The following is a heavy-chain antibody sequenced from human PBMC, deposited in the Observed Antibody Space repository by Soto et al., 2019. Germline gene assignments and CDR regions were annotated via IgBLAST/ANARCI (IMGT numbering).Heavy chain of an antibody. CDR1: GFTFSDYY. CDR2: ISSSGSTI. Sequence: PGGSLRLSCAASGFTFSDYYMSWIRQAPGKGLEWVSYISSSGSTIYYADSVKGRFTISRDNAKNSLYLQMNSLRVEDTAVYYCARGRVEGRYYMDVWGKGTTVTVSS. J-gene: IGHJ6*03. CDR3: ARGRVEGRYYMDV. V-gene: IGHV3-11*01.